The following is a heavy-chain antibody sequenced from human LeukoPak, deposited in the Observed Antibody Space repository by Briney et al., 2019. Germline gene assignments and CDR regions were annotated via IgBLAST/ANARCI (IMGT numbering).Heavy chain of an antibody. CDR2: IRYDGRNK. Sequence: GGSLRLSCAASGFTFGTYGMHWVRQAPGKGLEWVAFIRYDGRNKYYADSVKGRFTISRDNSKNTLCLQMNSLRAEDTAVYYCARAYGSGSYYDCWGQGTLVTVSS. D-gene: IGHD3-10*01. J-gene: IGHJ4*02. CDR1: GFTFGTYG. V-gene: IGHV3-30*02. CDR3: ARAYGSGSYYDC.